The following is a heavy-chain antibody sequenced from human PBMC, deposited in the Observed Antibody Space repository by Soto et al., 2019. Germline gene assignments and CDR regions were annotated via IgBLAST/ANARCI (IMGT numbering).Heavy chain of an antibody. D-gene: IGHD2-2*01. CDR2: FDPEDGET. J-gene: IGHJ4*02. Sequence: ASVKASCKVSGYTLTELSMHWVRQAPGKGLEWMGGFDPEDGETIYAQKFQGRVTLTRDTSINTAYMELKGLASEDTAVYFCARGFSSYSDHWAQGTLVTVSS. CDR3: ARGFSSYSDH. CDR1: GYTLTELS. V-gene: IGHV1-24*01.